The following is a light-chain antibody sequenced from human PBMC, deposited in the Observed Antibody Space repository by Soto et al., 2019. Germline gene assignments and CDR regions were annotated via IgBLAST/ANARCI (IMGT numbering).Light chain of an antibody. J-gene: IGKJ5*01. Sequence: EIVMTQSPATLSVSPGDRATLSCRASQRVSSNLAWYQHKPGQAPRLLIYEASTRDTGVPARFSGSGSETEFTNSIRSLQSEDFAVYYCKQYNMWPPRTCGQGTRLEIK. CDR2: EAS. CDR3: KQYNMWPPRT. CDR1: QRVSSN. V-gene: IGKV3-15*01.